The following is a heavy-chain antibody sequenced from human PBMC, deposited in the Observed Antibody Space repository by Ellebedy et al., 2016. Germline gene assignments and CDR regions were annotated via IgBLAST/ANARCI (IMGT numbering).Heavy chain of an antibody. CDR2: ISWNDDK. CDR3: AHRNYVSENSDY. D-gene: IGHD3-10*01. Sequence: SGPTLVXPTQTLTLTCTFSGFSLSTTGVGVGWIRQPPGKALEWLALISWNDDKRYSPSLKSRLPITKDTSKNQVVLTMANMDPVDTATYYCAHRNYVSENSDYWGQGTLVTVSS. CDR1: GFSLSTTGVG. J-gene: IGHJ4*02. V-gene: IGHV2-5*01.